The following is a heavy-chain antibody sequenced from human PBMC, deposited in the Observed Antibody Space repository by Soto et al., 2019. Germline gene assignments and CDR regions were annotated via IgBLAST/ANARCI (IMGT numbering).Heavy chain of an antibody. Sequence: PSETLSLTCTVSGGSISSYYWSWIRQPPGKGLEWIGYIYYSGSTNYNPSLKSRVTISVDTPKNQFSLKLSSVTAADTAVYYCARTPRNYVLDYWGQGTLVTVSS. CDR2: IYYSGST. D-gene: IGHD1-7*01. V-gene: IGHV4-59*08. CDR3: ARTPRNYVLDY. CDR1: GGSISSYY. J-gene: IGHJ4*02.